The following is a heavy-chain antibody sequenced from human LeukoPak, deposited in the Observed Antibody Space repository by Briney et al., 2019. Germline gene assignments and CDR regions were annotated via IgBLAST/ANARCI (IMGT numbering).Heavy chain of an antibody. J-gene: IGHJ6*02. CDR1: GYSFTSYW. Sequence: GESLKIPCKGSGYSFTSYWIGWVRQMPGKGLEWMGIIYPGDSDTRYSPSFQGQVTISADKSISTAYLQWSSLKASDTAMYYCASFSSSAGWYYGMDVWGQGTTVTVSS. CDR2: IYPGDSDT. V-gene: IGHV5-51*01. D-gene: IGHD6-6*01. CDR3: ASFSSSAGWYYGMDV.